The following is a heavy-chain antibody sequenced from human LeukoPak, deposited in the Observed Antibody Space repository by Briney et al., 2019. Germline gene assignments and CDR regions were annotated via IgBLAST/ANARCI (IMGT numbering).Heavy chain of an antibody. CDR2: ISSSSSYI. D-gene: IGHD1-26*01. J-gene: IGHJ4*02. V-gene: IGHV3-21*01. CDR1: GFTFSTYS. CDR3: ARDLWELSVGEPGFDY. Sequence: GGSLRLSCAASGFTFSTYSMNWVRQAPGKGLEWVSSISSSSSYIYYADSVKGRFTMSRDNAKNSLYLQMNSLRAEDTAVYYCARDLWELSVGEPGFDYWGQGTLVTVSS.